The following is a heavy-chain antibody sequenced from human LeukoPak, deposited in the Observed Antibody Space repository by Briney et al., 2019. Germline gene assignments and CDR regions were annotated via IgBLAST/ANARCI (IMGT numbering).Heavy chain of an antibody. V-gene: IGHV3-7*04. CDR3: ARESELHGGWSFYYYYGMDV. CDR2: IKQDGSEK. D-gene: IGHD6-19*01. J-gene: IGHJ6*02. Sequence: PGGSLRLSCAASGFTFSSYWMSWVRQAPGKGLEWVANIKQDGSEKYYVDSVKGRFTISRDNAKNSLYLQMNSLRAEDTAVYYCARESELHGGWSFYYYYGMDVWGQGTTVTVSS. CDR1: GFTFSSYW.